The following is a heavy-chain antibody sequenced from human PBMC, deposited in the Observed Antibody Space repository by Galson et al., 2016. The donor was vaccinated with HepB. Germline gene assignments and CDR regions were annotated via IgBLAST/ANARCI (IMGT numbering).Heavy chain of an antibody. CDR3: AKDLCSGGDCYVEGHYFDY. CDR2: IWNDGGNK. V-gene: IGHV3-33*06. Sequence: SLRLSCAVSGFTFSNHAMHWVRQAPGKGPEWVAVIWNDGGNKYYSDSVRGRFTISRDDFKSTLFLEMNSLRADDTAIYYCAKDLCSGGDCYVEGHYFDYWGQGTLVTVSS. CDR1: GFTFSNHA. D-gene: IGHD2-21*02. J-gene: IGHJ4*02.